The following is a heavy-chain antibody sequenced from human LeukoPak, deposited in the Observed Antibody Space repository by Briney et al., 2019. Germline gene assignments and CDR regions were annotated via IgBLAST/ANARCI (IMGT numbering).Heavy chain of an antibody. J-gene: IGHJ4*02. CDR3: ARRGSGWYLNFDY. Sequence: SETLSLTCSVSGGSISSGTYYWGWIRQPPGKGLEWIGSIYYSGSTYYNPSLKSRVTISVDTSKNQFSLKLSSVSAADTAVYYCARRGSGWYLNFDYWGQGTLVTVSS. V-gene: IGHV4-39*01. CDR2: IYYSGST. CDR1: GGSISSGTYY. D-gene: IGHD6-19*01.